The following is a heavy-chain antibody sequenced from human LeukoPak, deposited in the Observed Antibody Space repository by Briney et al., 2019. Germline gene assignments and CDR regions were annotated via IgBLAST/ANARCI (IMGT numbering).Heavy chain of an antibody. CDR3: ASFFSGTLKYYYYMDV. CDR1: GGSISSSSYY. V-gene: IGHV4-39*01. Sequence: SETLSLTCTVSGGSISSSSYYWGWIRQPPGKGLEWIGSIYYSGSTYYNPSLKSRVTISVDTSKNQFSLKLSPVTAADTAVYYCASFFSGTLKYYYYMDVWGKGTTVTVSS. CDR2: IYYSGST. J-gene: IGHJ6*03. D-gene: IGHD5-12*01.